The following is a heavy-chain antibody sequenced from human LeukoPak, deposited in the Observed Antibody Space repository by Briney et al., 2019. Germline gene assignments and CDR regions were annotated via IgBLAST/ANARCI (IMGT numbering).Heavy chain of an antibody. CDR3: AGRDYGDPPGVFDI. CDR2: IYYSGST. V-gene: IGHV4-59*08. Sequence: SETLSLTCTVSGGSISSYYWSWIRQPPGKGLEWIGYIYYSGSTDYNPSLKSRVTISVDTSKNQFSLKLSSVTAADTAVYYCAGRDYGDPPGVFDIWGQGKMVTVSS. CDR1: GGSISSYY. D-gene: IGHD4-17*01. J-gene: IGHJ3*02.